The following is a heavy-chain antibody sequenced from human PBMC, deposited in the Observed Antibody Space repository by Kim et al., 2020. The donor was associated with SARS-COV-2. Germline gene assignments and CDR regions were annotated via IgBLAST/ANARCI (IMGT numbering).Heavy chain of an antibody. V-gene: IGHV4-39*01. J-gene: IGHJ6*02. D-gene: IGHD3-22*01. Sequence: SRVTISVDTSKNQFSLKLSSVTAADTAVYYCARPGPLSKWLSYYYYGMDVWGQGTTVTVSS. CDR3: ARPGPLSKWLSYYYYGMDV.